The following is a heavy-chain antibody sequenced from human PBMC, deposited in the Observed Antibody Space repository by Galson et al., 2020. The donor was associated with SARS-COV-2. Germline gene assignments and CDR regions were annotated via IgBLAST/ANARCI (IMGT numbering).Heavy chain of an antibody. D-gene: IGHD6-13*01. CDR3: ANSLHSSSPPWY. V-gene: IGHV3-9*01. J-gene: IGHJ4*02. CDR1: GFTFDDYA. Sequence: GGSLRLSCAASGFTFDDYAMHWVRQAPGKGLEWVSGISWNSGSIGYPDSVKGRFTISRDNAKNSLYLQMNSLRAEDTALYYCANSLHSSSPPWYWGQGTLVTVSS. CDR2: ISWNSGSI.